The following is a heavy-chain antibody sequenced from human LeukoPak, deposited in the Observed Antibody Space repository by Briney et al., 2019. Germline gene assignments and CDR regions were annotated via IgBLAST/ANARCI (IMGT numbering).Heavy chain of an antibody. D-gene: IGHD3-22*01. CDR1: GYSISSGYY. Sequence: SETLSFTCAVSGYSISSGYYWGWIRQPPGKGLEWIGSIYHSGSTYYNPSLKSRVTISVDTSKNQFSLKLSSVTAADTAVYYCARRGITMIVVVKEDWFDPWGQGTLVTVSS. CDR2: IYHSGST. J-gene: IGHJ5*02. V-gene: IGHV4-38-2*01. CDR3: ARRGITMIVVVKEDWFDP.